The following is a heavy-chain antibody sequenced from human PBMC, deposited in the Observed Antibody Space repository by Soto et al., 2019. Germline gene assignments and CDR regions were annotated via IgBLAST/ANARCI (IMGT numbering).Heavy chain of an antibody. V-gene: IGHV4-34*01. Sequence: SETLSLTCAVYGGSFSGYYWSWIRQPPGKGLEWIGEINHSGSTNYNPSLKSRVTISVDTSKNQFSLKLSSVTAVDTAVYYCARWTRHYDYIWGSYRYYYMDVWGKGTTVTVSS. J-gene: IGHJ6*03. CDR3: ARWTRHYDYIWGSYRYYYMDV. CDR1: GGSFSGYY. CDR2: INHSGST. D-gene: IGHD3-16*02.